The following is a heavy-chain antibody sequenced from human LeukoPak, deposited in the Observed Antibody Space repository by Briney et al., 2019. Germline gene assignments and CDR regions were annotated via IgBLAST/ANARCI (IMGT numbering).Heavy chain of an antibody. V-gene: IGHV4-59*12. J-gene: IGHJ6*03. CDR2: IYYSGST. CDR3: ARGKEDTAMVRYYYYMDV. D-gene: IGHD5-18*01. Sequence: PSETLSLTCTVSGGSISSYYWSWIRQPPGKGLEWIGYIYYSGSTNYNPSLKSRVTISVDTSKNQFSLKLSSVTAADTAVYYRARGKEDTAMVRYYYYMDVWGKGTTVTVSS. CDR1: GGSISSYY.